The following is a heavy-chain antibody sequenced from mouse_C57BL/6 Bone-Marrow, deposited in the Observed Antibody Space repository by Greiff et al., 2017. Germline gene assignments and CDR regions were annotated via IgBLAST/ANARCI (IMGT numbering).Heavy chain of an antibody. Sequence: QVQLQQSGPELVKPGASVKISCKASGYAFSSSWMNWVKQRPGTGLEWIGRIYPGDGDTNYNGKFKGKATLTADKSSSTAYMQLSSLTSEDSAVYFCARGRDDYGYFDVWGTGTTVTVSS. CDR3: ARGRDDYGYFDV. CDR2: IYPGDGDT. V-gene: IGHV1-82*01. CDR1: GYAFSSSW. D-gene: IGHD2-4*01. J-gene: IGHJ1*03.